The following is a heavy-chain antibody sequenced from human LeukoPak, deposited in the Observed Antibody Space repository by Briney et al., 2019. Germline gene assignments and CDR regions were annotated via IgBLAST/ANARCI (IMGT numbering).Heavy chain of an antibody. J-gene: IGHJ4*02. CDR2: ISASGSAI. V-gene: IGHV3-48*01. D-gene: IGHD1-1*01. CDR3: VRVKGTYFDY. CDR1: GFPLSSYS. Sequence: PGGSLGLSCAASGFPLSSYSMNWVRQAPGKGLEWISYISASGSAIYYVDSVKGRVTVSRDNARNSLFLQMDSPRAEDTAVYYCVRVKGTYFDYWGPGTLVTVSS.